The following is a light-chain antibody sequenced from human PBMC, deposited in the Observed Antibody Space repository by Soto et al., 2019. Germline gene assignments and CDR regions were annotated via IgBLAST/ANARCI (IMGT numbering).Light chain of an antibody. CDR1: SIDVSGYNY. CDR3: NSYAGSNNYV. J-gene: IGLJ1*01. V-gene: IGLV2-8*01. CDR2: EVS. Sequence: QSALTQPPSASGSPGESVTISCTGTSIDVSGYNYVSWYQHHPGKAPNLMIYEVSKRPSWVPDRFSGSKSGNTASLTVSGLQADDDADYYCNSYAGSNNYVFGTGTKVIVL.